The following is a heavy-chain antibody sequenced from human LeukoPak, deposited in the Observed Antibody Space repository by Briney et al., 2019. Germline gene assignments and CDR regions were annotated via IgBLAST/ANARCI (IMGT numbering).Heavy chain of an antibody. CDR3: ASSIVVVTAIHDAFDI. J-gene: IGHJ3*02. CDR2: IYPGDSDT. V-gene: IGHV5-51*01. Sequence: GESLKISCKGSGYSFTSYWIGRVRQMPGKGLEWMGIIYPGDSDTRYSPSFQGQVTISADKSISTAYLQWSSLKASDTAMYYCASSIVVVTAIHDAFDIWGQGTMVTVSS. CDR1: GYSFTSYW. D-gene: IGHD2-21*02.